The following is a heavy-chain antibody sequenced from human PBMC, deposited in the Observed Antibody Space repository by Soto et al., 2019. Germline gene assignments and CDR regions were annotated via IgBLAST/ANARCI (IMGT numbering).Heavy chain of an antibody. CDR1: GGTFSSYA. J-gene: IGHJ3*02. V-gene: IGHV1-69*13. D-gene: IGHD5-12*01. CDR3: ARVLSGYDHAFDI. CDR2: IIPIFGTA. Sequence: ASVKVSCKASGGTFSSYAISWVRQAPGQGLEWMGGIIPIFGTANYAQKFQGRVTITADESTSTAYMELSSLRSEDTAVYYCARVLSGYDHAFDIWGQGTMVSVSS.